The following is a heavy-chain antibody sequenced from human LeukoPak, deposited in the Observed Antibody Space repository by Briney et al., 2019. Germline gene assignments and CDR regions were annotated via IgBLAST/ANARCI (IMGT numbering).Heavy chain of an antibody. J-gene: IGHJ4*02. CDR1: GFTFSSYA. Sequence: GGSLRLSCAASGFTFSSYAMYWVRQAPGKGLEWVAITSSDGGNEYYADSVKGRFTISRDNSKNTLYLQMNSLRTEDTAVYYCARDNSGSGSYIQLDYWGQGTRVTVSS. V-gene: IGHV3-30-3*01. CDR2: TSSDGGNE. CDR3: ARDNSGSGSYIQLDY. D-gene: IGHD3-10*01.